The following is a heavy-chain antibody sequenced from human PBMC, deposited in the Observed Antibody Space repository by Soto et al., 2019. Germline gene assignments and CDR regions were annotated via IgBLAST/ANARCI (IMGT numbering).Heavy chain of an antibody. V-gene: IGHV1-18*04. Sequence: ASVKVSCKASGYTFTSYGISWVRQATGQGLEWMGWISAYNGNTNYAQKLQGRVTMTTDTSTSTAYMELRSLRSDDTAVYYCATFYCSSTSCPIYYYYGMDVWGQGTTVTVSS. D-gene: IGHD2-2*01. CDR1: GYTFTSYG. CDR3: ATFYCSSTSCPIYYYYGMDV. J-gene: IGHJ6*02. CDR2: ISAYNGNT.